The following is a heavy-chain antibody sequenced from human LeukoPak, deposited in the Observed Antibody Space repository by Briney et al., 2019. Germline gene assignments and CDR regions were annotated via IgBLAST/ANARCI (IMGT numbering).Heavy chain of an antibody. D-gene: IGHD3-16*01. CDR3: AKYGNTRIITGAGHFDY. CDR1: GFTFNSYA. Sequence: GGSLRLSCAASGFTFNSYAMTWVRHPPGKGLEWVSFISGSGGRIYYAEYVKGRFTISRDNSKNTLYLQMNSLRAEDTAVYYCAKYGNTRIITGAGHFDYWGQGILVTVSS. J-gene: IGHJ4*02. CDR2: ISGSGGRI. V-gene: IGHV3-23*01.